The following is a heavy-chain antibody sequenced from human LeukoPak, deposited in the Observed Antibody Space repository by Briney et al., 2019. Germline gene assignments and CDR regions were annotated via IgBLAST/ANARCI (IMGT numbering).Heavy chain of an antibody. CDR2: ISNSGGST. Sequence: PGGSLRLSCAASGFTFSTYAMSWVRQAPGKGLEWVSGISNSGGSTYYADSVKGRLTISRDNSKNTLSLQMNSLRAEDTAVYYCAKGPFNRPTSNDYWGQGTLVTVSS. D-gene: IGHD1-1*01. J-gene: IGHJ4*02. V-gene: IGHV3-23*01. CDR1: GFTFSTYA. CDR3: AKGPFNRPTSNDY.